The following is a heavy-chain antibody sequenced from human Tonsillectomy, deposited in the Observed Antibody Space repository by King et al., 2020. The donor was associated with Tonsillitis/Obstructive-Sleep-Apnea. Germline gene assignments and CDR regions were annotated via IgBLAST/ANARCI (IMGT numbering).Heavy chain of an antibody. CDR2: ITWNSDAV. CDR1: GFTFDDYA. V-gene: IGHV3-9*01. J-gene: IGHJ4*02. Sequence: VQLVESGGDLLQPGRSLRLSCAASGFTFDDYAMHWVRQAPGKGLEWVSGITWNSDAVGYVTTVKGRFTISRDNAKNSLYLQMDSLRTEDTALYYCVRDRGDNGGSYYFDSCGQGTLVTVSS. D-gene: IGHD2-21*01. CDR3: VRDRGDNGGSYYFDS.